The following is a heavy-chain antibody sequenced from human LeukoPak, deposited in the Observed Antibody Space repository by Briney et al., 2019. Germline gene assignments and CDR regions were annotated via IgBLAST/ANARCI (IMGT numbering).Heavy chain of an antibody. CDR3: ARVVDGTYCGGDCYLH. V-gene: IGHV4-4*07. Sequence: SETLSLTCTVSGGSISSYYWSWIRQPAGKGLEWIGRIYTSGSTNYNPSLKSRVTMSVDTSKNKFSLKLNSVTAGDADVYYCARVVDGTYCGGDCYLHWGQGTLVTVSS. CDR2: IYTSGST. D-gene: IGHD2-21*02. CDR1: GGSISSYY. J-gene: IGHJ4*02.